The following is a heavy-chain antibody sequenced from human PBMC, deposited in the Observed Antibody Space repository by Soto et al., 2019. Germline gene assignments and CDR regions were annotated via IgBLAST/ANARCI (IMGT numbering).Heavy chain of an antibody. CDR3: ARDVNRGWNYPAY. CDR2: ILYDGNYK. CDR1: GFTFSTYA. Sequence: QVQLVESGGGVVQPGRSLRLSCEASGFTFSTYAMHWVRQAPGKGLEWVAVILYDGNYKYYADSVKGRFTISRDNSKNTLYLQMSSPRIEDTAVYFGARDVNRGWNYPAYWGQGTLVTVSS. V-gene: IGHV3-30-3*01. J-gene: IGHJ4*02. D-gene: IGHD1-7*01.